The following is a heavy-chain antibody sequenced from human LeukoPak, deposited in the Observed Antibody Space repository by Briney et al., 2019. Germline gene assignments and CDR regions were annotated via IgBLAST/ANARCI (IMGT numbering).Heavy chain of an antibody. J-gene: IGHJ6*03. CDR1: GGTFSSYA. D-gene: IGHD1-26*01. Sequence: SVKASCKASGGTFSSYAISWVRQAPGQGLEWMGGIIPIFGTANYAQKFQGRVTITAGESTSTAYMELSSLRSEDTAVYYCARALVVGATTDYYYYYMDVWGKGTTVTISS. CDR3: ARALVVGATTDYYYYYMDV. V-gene: IGHV1-69*13. CDR2: IIPIFGTA.